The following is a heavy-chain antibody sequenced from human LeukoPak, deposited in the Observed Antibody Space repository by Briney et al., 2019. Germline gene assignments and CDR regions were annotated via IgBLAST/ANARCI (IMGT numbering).Heavy chain of an antibody. J-gene: IGHJ4*02. Sequence: SETLSLTCTVSGXSISSYYGSWIRQPPGKRLEWIGHIYYCGSTNYNPSLKSRVTISVDTSKNQFSLKLSSVTAADTAVYYCASRSSIWSGYQDTLYYFDSWGQGTLVTVSS. CDR2: IYYCGST. CDR3: ASRSSIWSGYQDTLYYFDS. D-gene: IGHD3-3*01. CDR1: GXSISSYY. V-gene: IGHV4-59*01.